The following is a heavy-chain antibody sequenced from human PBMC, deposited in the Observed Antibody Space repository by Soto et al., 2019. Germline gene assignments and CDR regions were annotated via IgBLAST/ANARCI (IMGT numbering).Heavy chain of an antibody. D-gene: IGHD2-8*01. J-gene: IGHJ4*02. CDR2: ISGSGGST. CDR1: GFTFSSYA. Sequence: PGGSLRLSCAASGFTFSSYAMSWVRQAPGKGLEWVSAISGSGGSTYYADSVKGRFTISRDNSKNTLYLQMNSLRAEDTAVYYFAKDGVYCTNGVCYYYFDYWGQGTLVTVSS. CDR3: AKDGVYCTNGVCYYYFDY. V-gene: IGHV3-23*01.